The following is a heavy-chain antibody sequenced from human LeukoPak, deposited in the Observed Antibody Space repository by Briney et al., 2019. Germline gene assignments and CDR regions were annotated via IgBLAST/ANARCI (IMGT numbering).Heavy chain of an antibody. CDR3: ARGIAVAGNYDY. V-gene: IGHV3-33*01. CDR2: IWYDGSNK. Sequence: GGSLRLSCAASGFTFSSYGMHWVRQAPGKGLEWVAVIWYDGSNKYYADSVKGRFTISRDNSKNTLYLQMNSLRAEDTAVYYCARGIAVAGNYDYWGQGTLVTVSS. CDR1: GFTFSSYG. J-gene: IGHJ4*02. D-gene: IGHD6-19*01.